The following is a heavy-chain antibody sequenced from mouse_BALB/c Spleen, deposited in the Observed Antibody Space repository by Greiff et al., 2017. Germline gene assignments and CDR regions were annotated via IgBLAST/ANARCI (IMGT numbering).Heavy chain of an antibody. Sequence: VKVVESGPGLVAPSQSLSITCTVSGFSLTSYGVHWVRQPPGKGLEWLGVIWAGGSTNYNSALMSRLSISKDNSKSQVFLKMNSLQTDDTAMYYCAREGYRSPFAYWGQGTLVTVSA. CDR2: IWAGGST. CDR3: AREGYRSPFAY. J-gene: IGHJ3*01. CDR1: GFSLTSYG. V-gene: IGHV2-9*02. D-gene: IGHD2-14*01.